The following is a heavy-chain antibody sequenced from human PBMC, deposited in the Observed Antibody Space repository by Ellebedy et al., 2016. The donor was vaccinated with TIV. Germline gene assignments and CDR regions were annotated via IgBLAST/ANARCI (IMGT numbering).Heavy chain of an antibody. V-gene: IGHV5-51*01. Sequence: GESLKISCKGSGYRFATSWIGWVRQTDEKGLEWMGIIWPDDSDTRYSPSFQGQVTISADKSTSTAYLQWDSLKASDTAMYYCTRHEYSSCYDWGQGTLVTVTS. D-gene: IGHD6-6*01. CDR2: IWPDDSDT. CDR1: GYRFATSW. CDR3: TRHEYSSCYD. J-gene: IGHJ4*02.